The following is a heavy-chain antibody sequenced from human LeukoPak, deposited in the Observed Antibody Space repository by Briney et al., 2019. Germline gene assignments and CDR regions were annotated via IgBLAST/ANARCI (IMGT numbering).Heavy chain of an antibody. CDR2: INQDGSGK. CDR3: VRHVLRDGY. Sequence: GGSLRLSCAASGFTFSSYWMNWVRQAPGKRLEWVANINQDGSGKYYLDSVKGRLTISRDNAKNSVYLRMNSLRAEDTAVYYCVRHVLRDGYWGQGTLVTVSS. V-gene: IGHV3-7*01. J-gene: IGHJ4*02. D-gene: IGHD5-24*01. CDR1: GFTFSSYW.